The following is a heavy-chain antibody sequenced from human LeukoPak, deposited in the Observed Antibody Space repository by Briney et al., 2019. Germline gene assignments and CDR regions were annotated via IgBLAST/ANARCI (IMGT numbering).Heavy chain of an antibody. CDR2: IWYDGSNK. CDR1: GFTFSSYG. Sequence: GGSLRLSCAASGFTFSSYGMHWVRQAPGKGLEWVAVIWYDGSNKYYADSVKGRFTISRDNSKNTLYLQMNSLRAEDTAVYFCANDAAQQQLSNLFYGMDVWGQGTTVTVSS. CDR3: ANDAAQQQLSNLFYGMDV. J-gene: IGHJ6*02. V-gene: IGHV3-30*02. D-gene: IGHD6-13*01.